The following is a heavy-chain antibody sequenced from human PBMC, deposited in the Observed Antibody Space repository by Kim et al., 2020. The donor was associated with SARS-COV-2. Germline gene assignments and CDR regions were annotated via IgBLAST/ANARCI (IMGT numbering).Heavy chain of an antibody. CDR3: ARGSVIVFYFDY. Sequence: DAQDVQGRITMTTETSTSTAYMELRGLRSDDTAVYYCARGSVIVFYFDYWGQGTLVTVSS. J-gene: IGHJ4*02. V-gene: IGHV1-18*01. D-gene: IGHD2-21*01.